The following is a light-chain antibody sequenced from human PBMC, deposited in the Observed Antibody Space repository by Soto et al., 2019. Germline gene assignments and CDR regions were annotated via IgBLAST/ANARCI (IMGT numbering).Light chain of an antibody. Sequence: QSVLTQPPSAAGSPGQSVTISCTGTSTDVGGYNYVSWYQQYPGTAPKLLIYGNINRPSGVPDRFSGSKSGTSASLAITGLQAEDEAAYYCQSYDSSLSRSVFGGGTQLTVL. J-gene: IGLJ2*01. CDR1: STDVGGYNY. V-gene: IGLV1-40*01. CDR3: QSYDSSLSRSV. CDR2: GNI.